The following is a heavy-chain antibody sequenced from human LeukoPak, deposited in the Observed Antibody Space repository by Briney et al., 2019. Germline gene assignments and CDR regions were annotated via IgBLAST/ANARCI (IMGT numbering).Heavy chain of an antibody. CDR3: ARHDRNSGRYNDFDY. Sequence: PGGSLRLSCAASGFPFNNYEMNWVRQAPGKGLEWISYITSSGSILHYTNSVKGRFTISRDNAKNSLYLQMNSLRAEDTAVYYCARHDRNSGRYNDFDYWGQGTLITVSS. CDR2: ITSSGSIL. D-gene: IGHD1-26*01. V-gene: IGHV3-48*03. J-gene: IGHJ4*02. CDR1: GFPFNNYE.